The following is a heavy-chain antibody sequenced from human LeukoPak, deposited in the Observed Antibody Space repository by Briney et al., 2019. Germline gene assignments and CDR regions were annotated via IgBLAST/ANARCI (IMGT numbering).Heavy chain of an antibody. J-gene: IGHJ4*02. V-gene: IGHV3-73*01. CDR3: RLWFGELKNDY. CDR2: IRSKANSYAT. CDR1: GFTFSGSA. D-gene: IGHD3-10*01. Sequence: PGGSLRLSCAASGFTFSGSAMHWVRQASGKGLEWVGRIRSKANSYATAYAASVKGRFTISRDDSKNTAYLQMNSLKTEDTAVYYCRLWFGELKNDYWGQGTLVTVSS.